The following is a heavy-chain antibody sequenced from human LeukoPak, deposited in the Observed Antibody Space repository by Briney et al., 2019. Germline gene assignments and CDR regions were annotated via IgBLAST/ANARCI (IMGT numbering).Heavy chain of an antibody. Sequence: GASVKVSCKASGYTFTGYYMHWVRQAPGQGLEWMGWINPNSGGTDYAQKFQGRVTITADKSTSTAYMELSSLRSEDTAVYYCARVVGDTAGMDVWGQGTTVTVSS. D-gene: IGHD5-18*01. CDR3: ARVVGDTAGMDV. CDR1: GYTFTGYY. J-gene: IGHJ6*02. V-gene: IGHV1-2*02. CDR2: INPNSGGT.